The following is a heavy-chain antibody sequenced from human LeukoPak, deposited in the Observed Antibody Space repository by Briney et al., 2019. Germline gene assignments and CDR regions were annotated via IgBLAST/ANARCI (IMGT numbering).Heavy chain of an antibody. J-gene: IGHJ4*02. V-gene: IGHV3-15*01. CDR1: GFTFGNAW. Sequence: GGSLRLSCAASGFTFGNAWMSWVRQAPGKGLEWVGQITSKTDDGTIDYAAPVQGRFTISRDDSKSTLFLQMNSLKTEDTAVYYCTTLYCSSTSCLFYFDYWGQGTLVTVSS. D-gene: IGHD2-2*01. CDR3: TTLYCSSTSCLFYFDY. CDR2: ITSKTDDGTI.